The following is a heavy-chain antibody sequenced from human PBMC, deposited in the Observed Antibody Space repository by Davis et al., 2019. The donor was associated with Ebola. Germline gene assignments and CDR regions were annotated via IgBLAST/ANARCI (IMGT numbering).Heavy chain of an antibody. Sequence: ASLKVSCKASGYTFTSYYMHWVRHAPGQGLEWMGLINPPGVSTSYAQKFQGRVTMTRDTSTSTVYMELSSLRSEDTAVYYCAKAIYYYDSSGYSDYWGQGTLVTVSS. CDR2: INPPGVST. J-gene: IGHJ4*02. CDR1: GYTFTSYY. V-gene: IGHV1-46*01. CDR3: AKAIYYYDSSGYSDY. D-gene: IGHD3-22*01.